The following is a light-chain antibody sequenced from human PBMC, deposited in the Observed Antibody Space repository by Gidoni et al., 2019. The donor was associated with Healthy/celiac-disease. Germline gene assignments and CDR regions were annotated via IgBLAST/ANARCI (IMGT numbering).Light chain of an antibody. CDR3: QQYDNLRPIT. CDR1: QDISNY. CDR2: DAS. J-gene: IGKJ5*01. V-gene: IGKV1-33*01. Sequence: DIQMTQSPSSLSASVGDRVTITCQASQDISNYLNWYQQKPGKAPQLLIFDASNLETGVPLRFSGSGSGTDFTFTISSLQPEDIATYFCQQYDNLRPITFGQXTRLEIK.